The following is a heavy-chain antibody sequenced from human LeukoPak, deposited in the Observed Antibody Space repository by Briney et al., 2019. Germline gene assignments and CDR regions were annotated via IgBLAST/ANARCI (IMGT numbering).Heavy chain of an antibody. Sequence: GASVKVSCKASGYTFTSYDINWVRQATGQGLEWMGWTNPNSGNTGYAQKFQGRVTMTRNTSISTAYMELSSLRSEDTAVYYCARGRTYYYDSSGYYGDYWGQGTLVTVSS. CDR3: ARGRTYYYDSSGYYGDY. D-gene: IGHD3-22*01. CDR2: TNPNSGNT. V-gene: IGHV1-8*01. CDR1: GYTFTSYD. J-gene: IGHJ4*02.